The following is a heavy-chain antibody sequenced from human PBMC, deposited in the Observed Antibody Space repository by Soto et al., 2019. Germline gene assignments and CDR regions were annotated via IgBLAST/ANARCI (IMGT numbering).Heavy chain of an antibody. CDR3: ARAVPNYITMVRGDDQLRYYFDY. Sequence: PSETLSLTCAVYGGSFSGYYWSWIRQPPGKGLEWIGEINHSGSTNYNPSLKSRVTISVDTSKNQFSLKLSSVTAADTSVYYCARAVPNYITMVRGDDQLRYYFDYWGQGTLVTVSS. CDR1: GGSFSGYY. V-gene: IGHV4-34*01. CDR2: INHSGST. D-gene: IGHD3-10*01. J-gene: IGHJ4*02.